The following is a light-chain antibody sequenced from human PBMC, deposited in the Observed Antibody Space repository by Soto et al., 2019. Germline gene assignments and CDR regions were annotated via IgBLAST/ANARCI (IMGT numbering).Light chain of an antibody. J-gene: IGKJ1*01. CDR1: QSVINNY. CDR2: GAS. Sequence: EIVLTQSPGTLSLSPGERATLFCRASQSVINNYVAWYQQKPGQAPRLLIYGASSRATGIPDRFSGSGFGTEFTLTITSMQLEDFATYYCQQTYNPPRTFGQGTKVDIK. V-gene: IGKV3-20*01. CDR3: QQTYNPPRT.